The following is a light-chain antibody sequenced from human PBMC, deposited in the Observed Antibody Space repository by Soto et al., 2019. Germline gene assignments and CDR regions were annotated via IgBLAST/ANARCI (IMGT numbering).Light chain of an antibody. CDR3: SSYTGSSTVVV. V-gene: IGLV2-18*02. CDR2: DVS. J-gene: IGLJ2*01. CDR1: SSDVGRYNH. Sequence: QSVLTQPPSVSGSPGQSVTISCTGTSSDVGRYNHVSWYQQPPGTAPKLMIYDVSNRPSGVPDRFSGSKSGNTASLTISGLQAEDEADYYCSSYTGSSTVVVFGGGTKVTVL.